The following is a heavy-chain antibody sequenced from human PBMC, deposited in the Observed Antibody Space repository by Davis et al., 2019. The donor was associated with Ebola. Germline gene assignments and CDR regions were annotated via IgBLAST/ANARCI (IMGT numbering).Heavy chain of an antibody. J-gene: IGHJ6*02. CDR1: GGSVSSGGYY. CDR3: ASIRNDGMDV. CDR2: IYYSGST. D-gene: IGHD1-1*01. Sequence: MPSETLSLTCSVSGGSVSSGGYYWNWIRQPPGKGLEWIGYIYYSGSTDYSPSLRGRVTISLDTSKNQFSLRLSSVTAADTAVYYCASIRNDGMDVWDQGTTVTVSS. V-gene: IGHV4-61*08.